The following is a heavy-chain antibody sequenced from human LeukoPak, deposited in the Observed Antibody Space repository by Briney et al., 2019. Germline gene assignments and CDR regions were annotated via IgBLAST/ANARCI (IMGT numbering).Heavy chain of an antibody. CDR2: ISSSGSF. J-gene: IGHJ4*02. Sequence: KPSETLSLTSTVSSGSISGSIRSYYWSWLRQPPGKGLEGIGYISSSGSFNDNPSRRSRVTISVDTSKNQFFPNLSSVSAADTAVYYCASIPLGYRGAYYFDYWGQGTLVTVSP. D-gene: IGHD5-12*01. CDR1: SGSISGSIRSYY. CDR3: ASIPLGYRGAYYFDY. V-gene: IGHV4-61*01.